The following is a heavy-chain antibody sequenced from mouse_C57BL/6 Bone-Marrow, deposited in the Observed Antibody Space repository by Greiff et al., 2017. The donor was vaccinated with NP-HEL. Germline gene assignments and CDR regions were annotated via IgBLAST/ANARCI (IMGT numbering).Heavy chain of an antibody. V-gene: IGHV5-17*01. CDR1: GFTFSDYG. D-gene: IGHD1-1*01. J-gene: IGHJ2*01. CDR3: ARDYYGSFYYFDY. CDR2: ISSGSSTL. Sequence: EVKLVESGGGLVKPGGSLKLSCAASGFTFSDYGMHWVRQAPEKGLEWVAYISSGSSTLYYADTVKGRFTISRDNAKNTLFLQMTSLRSEDTAMYYCARDYYGSFYYFDYWGQGTTLTVSS.